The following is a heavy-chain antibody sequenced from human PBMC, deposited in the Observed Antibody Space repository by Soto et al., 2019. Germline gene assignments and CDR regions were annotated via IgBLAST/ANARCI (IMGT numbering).Heavy chain of an antibody. Sequence: QVQLVESGGSVLQPGKSLRLSCAASGFNFNTYGFHWVRQAPGKGLEWVSVIWSDGNNRYYADSVKGRFTISRDISKNTVYLQMNTLRVEDTAVYFCARIQLDTIMALDYWGHGTLVTVSS. CDR3: ARIQLDTIMALDY. CDR2: IWSDGNNR. D-gene: IGHD1-1*01. J-gene: IGHJ4*01. V-gene: IGHV3-33*01. CDR1: GFNFNTYG.